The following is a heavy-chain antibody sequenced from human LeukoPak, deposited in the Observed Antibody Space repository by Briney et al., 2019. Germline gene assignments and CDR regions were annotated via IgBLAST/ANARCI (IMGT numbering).Heavy chain of an antibody. CDR2: IYYSGST. V-gene: IGHV4-59*01. CDR3: ARDAVGDYFDY. Sequence: ASETLSLTCTVSGGSISSYYWSWIRQPPGKGLERIGYIYYSGSTNYNPSLKSRVTISVDTSKNQFSLKLSSVTAADTAVYYCARDAVGDYFDYWGQGTLVTVSS. CDR1: GGSISSYY. D-gene: IGHD1-26*01. J-gene: IGHJ4*02.